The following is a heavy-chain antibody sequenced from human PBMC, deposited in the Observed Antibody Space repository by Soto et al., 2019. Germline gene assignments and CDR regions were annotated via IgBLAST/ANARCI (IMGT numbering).Heavy chain of an antibody. CDR2: ISYGGSS. J-gene: IGHJ4*02. CDR1: GGSVSSSSFY. CDR3: ARHRRETGTYAQPLDS. D-gene: IGHD1-1*01. Sequence: QLQLQESGPGLVKPSETLSLICSVSGGSVSSSSFYWGWVRQPPGKGLEWIGSISYGGSSYYIPYLKSRVTMSVDTSTNQLSLNLNSVTAADTALYFCARHRRETGTYAQPLDSWGQGTLVTVSS. V-gene: IGHV4-39*01.